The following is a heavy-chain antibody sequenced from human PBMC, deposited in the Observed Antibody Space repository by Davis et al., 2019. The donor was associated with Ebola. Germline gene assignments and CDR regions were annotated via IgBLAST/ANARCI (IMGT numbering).Heavy chain of an antibody. CDR3: AKIEAYGAGNFFEY. V-gene: IGHV7-4-1*02. Sequence: AASVKVSCKASGYTFTNYYMHWVRQAPGQGLEWMGWINTNTGNPTYAKGFTGRFVFSLDTSVSTAYLQISSLKAEDTAVYYCAKIEAYGAGNFFEYWGQGTPVTISS. D-gene: IGHD3-10*01. CDR2: INTNTGNP. CDR1: GYTFTNYY. J-gene: IGHJ4*02.